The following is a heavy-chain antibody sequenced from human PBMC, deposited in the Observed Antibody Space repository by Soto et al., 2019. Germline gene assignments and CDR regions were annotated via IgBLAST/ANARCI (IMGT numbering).Heavy chain of an antibody. CDR1: GYTFTSYD. D-gene: IGHD4-17*01. Sequence: QVQLVQSGAEVKKPGASVKVSCKASGYTFTSYDINWVRQATGQGLEWMGWMNPNSGNTGYAQKFHGRVTLHRNTSISTAYMELSSLSSEVTAVYYCARSTNDYGDRHWGQGTLVTVSS. CDR3: ARSTNDYGDRH. J-gene: IGHJ4*02. V-gene: IGHV1-8*01. CDR2: MNPNSGNT.